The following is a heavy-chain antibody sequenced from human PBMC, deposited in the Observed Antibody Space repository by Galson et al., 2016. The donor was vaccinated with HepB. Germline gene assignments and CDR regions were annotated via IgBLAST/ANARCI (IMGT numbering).Heavy chain of an antibody. J-gene: IGHJ5*02. CDR3: AKGVCSTTSCYPGDWFDP. D-gene: IGHD2-2*01. Sequence: SLRLSCAASGVTLRSYAMSWVRQAPGKGLEWVSVISGNGGSTYYAGSVKGRFTISRDNSKNTLFLQMNSLKAEETAVYYCAKGVCSTTSCYPGDWFDPWGQGTLVTVSS. CDR2: ISGNGGST. CDR1: GVTLRSYA. V-gene: IGHV3-23*01.